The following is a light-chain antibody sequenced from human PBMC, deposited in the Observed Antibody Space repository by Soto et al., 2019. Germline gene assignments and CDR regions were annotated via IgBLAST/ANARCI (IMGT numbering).Light chain of an antibody. CDR2: LNSDGSH. CDR1: SGHSSYA. Sequence: QSVLTQSPSASASLGASVKLTCTLSSGHSSYAIAWHQQQPEKGPRYLMKLNSDGSHSKGDGIPDRFSGSSSGAERYLTISSLQSEDEADYYCQTLGTGIRVFGGGTKVTVL. V-gene: IGLV4-69*01. CDR3: QTLGTGIRV. J-gene: IGLJ2*01.